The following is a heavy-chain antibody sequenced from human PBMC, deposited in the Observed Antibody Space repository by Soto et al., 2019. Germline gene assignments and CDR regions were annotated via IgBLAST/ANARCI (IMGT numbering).Heavy chain of an antibody. J-gene: IGHJ5*02. Sequence: SETLSLTCTVSGGSISSSSYYWGWIRQPPGKGLEWIGSIYYSGSTYYNPSLKSRVTISVDTSKNQFSLKLSSVTAADPAVYYCARLREEAARPFSVWFDPWGQGTLVTVSS. D-gene: IGHD6-6*01. CDR2: IYYSGST. CDR1: GGSISSSSYY. V-gene: IGHV4-39*01. CDR3: ARLREEAARPFSVWFDP.